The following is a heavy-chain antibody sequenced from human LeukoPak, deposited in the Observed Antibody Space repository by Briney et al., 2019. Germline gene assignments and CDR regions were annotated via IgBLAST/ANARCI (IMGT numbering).Heavy chain of an antibody. CDR3: AKGGAAAGTFDY. CDR1: GFTFDDYA. V-gene: IGHV3-9*01. CDR2: INWNSDNI. Sequence: PGGSLRLSCAASGFTFDDYAMHWVRQAPGEGLEWVSGINWNSDNIGYADSVKGRFTISRDNAKDSLYLQMNSLRAEDTALYYCAKGGAAAGTFDYWGQGTLVTVSS. J-gene: IGHJ4*02. D-gene: IGHD6-25*01.